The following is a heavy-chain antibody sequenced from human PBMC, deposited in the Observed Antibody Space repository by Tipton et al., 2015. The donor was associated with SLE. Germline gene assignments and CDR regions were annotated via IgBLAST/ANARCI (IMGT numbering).Heavy chain of an antibody. CDR2: ITSSDSTI. CDR1: GFTFSDYY. V-gene: IGHV3-11*01. Sequence: GSLRLSCAASGFTFSDYYMPWIRQAPGKGLDCVSYITSSDSTIYYADSVKGRFIISRDNAKNSLYLQMNSLRAEDTAVYYWAREGPSWFYYYYMDVWGKGTTVTVSS. J-gene: IGHJ6*03. D-gene: IGHD6-13*01. CDR3: AREGPSWFYYYYMDV.